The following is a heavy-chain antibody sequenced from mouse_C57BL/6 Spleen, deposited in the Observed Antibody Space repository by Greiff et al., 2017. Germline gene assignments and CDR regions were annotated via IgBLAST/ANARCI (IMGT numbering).Heavy chain of an antibody. CDR2: ISSGSSTI. Sequence: EVHLVESGGGLVKPGGSLKLSCAASGFTFSDYGMHWVRQAPEKGLEWVAYISSGSSTIYYADTVKGRFTISRDNAKNTLFLQMTSLRSEDTAMYYCASPLLLRSAWFAYWGQGTLVTVSA. J-gene: IGHJ3*01. D-gene: IGHD1-1*01. V-gene: IGHV5-17*01. CDR3: ASPLLLRSAWFAY. CDR1: GFTFSDYG.